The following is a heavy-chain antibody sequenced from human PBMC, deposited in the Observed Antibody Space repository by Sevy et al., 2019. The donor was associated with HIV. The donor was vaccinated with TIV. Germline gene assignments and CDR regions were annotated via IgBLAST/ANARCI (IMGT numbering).Heavy chain of an antibody. Sequence: GGSLRLSCAASGFIFNNYWMGWVRQAPGKGLEWVANINQDGSQKYYMDSVKGRFTISRDNAKNSLYLQMNSLRAEDTAVYYCARDPGRSGFDYCGQGILVTVSS. J-gene: IGHJ4*02. CDR2: INQDGSQK. CDR3: ARDPGRSGFDY. CDR1: GFIFNNYW. D-gene: IGHD1-26*01. V-gene: IGHV3-7*03.